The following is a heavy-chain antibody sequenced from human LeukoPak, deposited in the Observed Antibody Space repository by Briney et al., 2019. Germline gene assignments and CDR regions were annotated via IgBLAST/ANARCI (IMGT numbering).Heavy chain of an antibody. CDR1: GYSFTNYW. CDR2: IYPSDSDT. CDR3: ARLHLTASLAAVYFDY. J-gene: IGHJ4*02. Sequence: GESLKISCKGSGYSFTNYWIGWVRQMPGKGLEWMGIIYPSDSDTRYSPSFQGQVTISADKSISTASLQWSSLKASDTAMYYCARLHLTASLAAVYFDYWGQGTLVTVSS. D-gene: IGHD2-21*02. V-gene: IGHV5-51*01.